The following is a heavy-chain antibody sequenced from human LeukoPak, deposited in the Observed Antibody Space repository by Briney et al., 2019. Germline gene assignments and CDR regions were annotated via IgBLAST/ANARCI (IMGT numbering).Heavy chain of an antibody. V-gene: IGHV4-59*01. CDR3: ATLGNYYYDSSGTGDY. CDR2: IYYSGST. D-gene: IGHD3-22*01. J-gene: IGHJ4*02. Sequence: SETLSLTCTVSGGSISSYYWSWIRQPPRKGLEWIGYIYYSGSTNYNPSLKSRVTISVDTSKNQFSLKLSSVTAADTAVYYCATLGNYYYDSSGTGDYWGQGTLVTVSS. CDR1: GGSISSYY.